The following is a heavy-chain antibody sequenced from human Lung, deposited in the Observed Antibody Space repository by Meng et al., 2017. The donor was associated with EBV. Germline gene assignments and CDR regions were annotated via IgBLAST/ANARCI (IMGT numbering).Heavy chain of an antibody. Sequence: HAQSGSGLKKPGASVKFSCKASGYTFINYATNWVRQAPGQGLEWMGWINTHTGNPTYGQGFTGRFVLSSDTSVSTANLQISSLKAEDTAVYYCARGGNFDPWGQGTLVTVSS. V-gene: IGHV7-4-1*02. CDR1: GYTFINYA. CDR2: INTHTGNP. CDR3: ARGGNFDP. J-gene: IGHJ5*02. D-gene: IGHD2/OR15-2a*01.